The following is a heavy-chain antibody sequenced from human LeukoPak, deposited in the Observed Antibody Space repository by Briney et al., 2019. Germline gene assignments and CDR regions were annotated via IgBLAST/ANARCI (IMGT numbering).Heavy chain of an antibody. J-gene: IGHJ4*02. CDR3: TNSDDYGDY. CDR2: ISYDGTNK. CDR1: GFIFSTYG. Sequence: PGRSLRLSCAASGFIFSTYGIHWVRQAPGKGLEWVAVISYDGTNKYYADSVKGRFTISRDDSKNTLYLHMTSLRAEDTAVYYCTNSDDYGDYWGQGTLVTVSS. V-gene: IGHV3-30*18.